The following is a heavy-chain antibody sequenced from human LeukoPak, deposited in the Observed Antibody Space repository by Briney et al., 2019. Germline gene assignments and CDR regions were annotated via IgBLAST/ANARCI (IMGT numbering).Heavy chain of an antibody. D-gene: IGHD3-16*01. CDR1: GGTFSSYA. CDR2: IIPIFGTA. V-gene: IGHV1-69*06. CDR3: ARVGDGESSDYYYYYYMDV. Sequence: SVKFSCNAFGGTFSSYAISWVRQAPGQGLEWMGRIIPIFGTANYEQKFQGRVTITADKSTSTAYMELSSLRSEDTAVYYCARVGDGESSDYYYYYYMDVWGKGTTVTVSS. J-gene: IGHJ6*03.